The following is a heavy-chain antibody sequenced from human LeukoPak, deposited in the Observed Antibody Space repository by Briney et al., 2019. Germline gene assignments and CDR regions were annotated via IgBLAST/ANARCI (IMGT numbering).Heavy chain of an antibody. V-gene: IGHV3-21*04. CDR1: GFTLSSYN. D-gene: IGHD5-24*01. J-gene: IGHJ4*02. Sequence: GGSLRLSCAASGFTLSSYNMKWVRQAPGKGLEWVSSISTSSSYIYYADSVKGRFTISRDNSKNTLYLQMNSLRAEDTAVYYCAKSGYNRFDYWGQGTLVTVSS. CDR3: AKSGYNRFDY. CDR2: ISTSSSYI.